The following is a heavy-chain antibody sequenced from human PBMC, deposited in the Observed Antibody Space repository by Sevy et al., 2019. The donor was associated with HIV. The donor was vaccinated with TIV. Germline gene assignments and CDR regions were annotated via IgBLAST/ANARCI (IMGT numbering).Heavy chain of an antibody. CDR2: ISYDGSNK. Sequence: GGSLRLSCAASGITFSSHAMHWVRQAPGKGLEWVTIISYDGSNKYYEDSVKGRFTISRDNSKNTLYLQMNSLRAEDTAVHYCARADYGDYSGEFDYWGQGTLVTVSS. CDR3: ARADYGDYSGEFDY. D-gene: IGHD4-17*01. J-gene: IGHJ4*02. V-gene: IGHV3-30-3*01. CDR1: GITFSSHA.